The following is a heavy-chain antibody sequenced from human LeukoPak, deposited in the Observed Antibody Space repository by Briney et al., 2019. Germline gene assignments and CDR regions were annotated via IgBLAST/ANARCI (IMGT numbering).Heavy chain of an antibody. J-gene: IGHJ6*02. D-gene: IGHD3-22*01. CDR3: ARAQSYDSSGYYGYYYYGMDV. CDR1: GFTVSSNY. Sequence: GGSLRLSCAASGFTVSSNYMSWVRQAPGKELEWVSVIYSGGSTYYADSVKGRFTISRHNSKNTLYLQMNSLRAEDTAVYYCARAQSYDSSGYYGYYYYGMDVWGQGTTVTVSS. CDR2: IYSGGST. V-gene: IGHV3-53*04.